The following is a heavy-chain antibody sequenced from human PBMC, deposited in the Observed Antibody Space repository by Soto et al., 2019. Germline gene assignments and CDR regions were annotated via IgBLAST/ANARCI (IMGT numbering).Heavy chain of an antibody. CDR2: IATYNSNR. J-gene: IGHJ5*02. Sequence: ASVKVSCKTSGDTFTNFGLSWVRQAPGQGLEWMGWIATYNSNRNYAQKCQGRLTLTTDTSTSTAYMELKSLGYDDTAVYYCARVLRGVVNWFDPWGQGTLVTVSS. V-gene: IGHV1-18*01. CDR3: ARVLRGVVNWFDP. D-gene: IGHD3-10*01. CDR1: GDTFTNFG.